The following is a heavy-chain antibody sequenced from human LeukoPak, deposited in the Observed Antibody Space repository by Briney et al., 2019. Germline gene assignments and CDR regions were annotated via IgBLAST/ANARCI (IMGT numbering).Heavy chain of an antibody. Sequence: SETLSLTCTVSGGSMSTYYWSWIRQSAVKGLEWIGRIHRSGSTNYNPSLVSRVTMSVDTSKNQFSLKVSSVTAADTGVYYCARAPEFSSGWLLDCWGQGSLVTVSS. CDR1: GGSMSTYY. CDR3: ARAPEFSSGWLLDC. V-gene: IGHV4-4*07. D-gene: IGHD6-19*01. CDR2: IHRSGST. J-gene: IGHJ4*02.